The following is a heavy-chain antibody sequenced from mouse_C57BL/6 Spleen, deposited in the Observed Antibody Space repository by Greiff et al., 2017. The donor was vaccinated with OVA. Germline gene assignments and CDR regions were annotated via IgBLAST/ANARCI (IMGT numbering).Heavy chain of an antibody. J-gene: IGHJ1*03. CDR1: GYTFTDYY. CDR2: INPNNGGT. D-gene: IGHD1-1*01. V-gene: IGHV1-26*01. CDR3: ARPYYGSNHWYFDV. Sequence: VQLHQSGPELVKPGASVKISCKASGYTFTDYYMNWVKQSHGKSLEWIGDINPNNGGTSYNQKFKGKATLTVDKSSSTAYMELRSLTSEDSAVYYCARPYYGSNHWYFDVWGTGTTVTVSS.